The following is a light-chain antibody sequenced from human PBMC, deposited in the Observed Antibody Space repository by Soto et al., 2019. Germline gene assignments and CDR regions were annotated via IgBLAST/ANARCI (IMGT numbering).Light chain of an antibody. V-gene: IGKV1-39*01. CDR2: AAS. CDR3: QQSYSSPPT. CDR1: ESISSH. J-gene: IGKJ1*01. Sequence: DIHMTQPPSALVASVEDRVISTCRASESISSHLNWYQQKPGKAPKLLIFAASSLQSGVPSRFSGSRSGPDFTLTISSLQPEDFATYYCQQSYSSPPTFGQGTTGDIK.